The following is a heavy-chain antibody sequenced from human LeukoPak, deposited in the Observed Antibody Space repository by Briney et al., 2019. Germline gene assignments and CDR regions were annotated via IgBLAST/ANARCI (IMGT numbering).Heavy chain of an antibody. CDR3: ARGMTTVTTDWFDP. J-gene: IGHJ5*02. Sequence: SDTLSLTCAVYGGSVGGYYCRWIRQPPGKGLEWIGEINHSGSTNYNPSLKSRVTISVDTSKNQFSLKLSSVTAADTAVYYCARGMTTVTTDWFDPWGQGTQVTVSS. CDR2: INHSGST. V-gene: IGHV4-34*01. CDR1: GGSVGGYY. D-gene: IGHD4-17*01.